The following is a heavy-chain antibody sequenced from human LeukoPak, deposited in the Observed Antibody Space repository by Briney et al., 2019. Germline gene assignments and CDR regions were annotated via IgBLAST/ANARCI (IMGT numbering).Heavy chain of an antibody. CDR1: GFIFSAFR. V-gene: IGHV3-66*01. CDR2: IYSGGST. J-gene: IGHJ4*02. CDR3: ARDRTPPYCSGGSCYVY. D-gene: IGHD2-15*01. Sequence: GGSLRLSCAASGFIFSAFRMNWVRQAPGKGLEWVSVIYSGGSTYYADSVKGRFTISRDNSKNTLYLQMNSLRAEDTAVYYCARDRTPPYCSGGSCYVYWGQGTLVTVSS.